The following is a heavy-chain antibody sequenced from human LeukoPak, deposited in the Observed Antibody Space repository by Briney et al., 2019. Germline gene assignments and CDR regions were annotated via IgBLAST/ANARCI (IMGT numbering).Heavy chain of an antibody. V-gene: IGHV3-21*01. J-gene: IGHJ4*02. CDR1: GFTFSTYS. CDR3: ARLTYSSSPPDY. D-gene: IGHD6-13*01. CDR2: ISSRGNYI. Sequence: GGSLRLSCAASGFTFSTYSMSWVRQAPGKGLEWVSSISSRGNYIYYADSVKGRFTISRDNAKNSLYPQMNSLRAEDTAVFYCARLTYSSSPPDYWGQGTLVTVSS.